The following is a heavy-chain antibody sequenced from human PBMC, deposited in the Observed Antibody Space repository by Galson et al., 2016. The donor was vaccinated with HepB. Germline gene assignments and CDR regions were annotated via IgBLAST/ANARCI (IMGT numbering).Heavy chain of an antibody. CDR2: ISSSIDYI. V-gene: IGHV3-21*01. CDR3: WRGGGMYYSMDV. J-gene: IGHJ6*02. Sequence: SLRLSCAASGFTFTSYSMNWVRQAPGKGLEWVSSISSSIDYISYSDSVRRRVTISRDNARNSLYLRMDSLRAEDTAVYFCWRGGGMYYSMDVWGQGTAVTV. CDR1: GFTFTSYS. D-gene: IGHD3-16*01.